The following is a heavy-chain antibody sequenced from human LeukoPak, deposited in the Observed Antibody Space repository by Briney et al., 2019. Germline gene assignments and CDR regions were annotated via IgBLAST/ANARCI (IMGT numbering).Heavy chain of an antibody. CDR1: GFTFSSYG. V-gene: IGHV3-30*02. J-gene: IGHJ4*02. CDR3: AKDINGDYGSGFDY. CDR2: IRYDGSNK. D-gene: IGHD4-17*01. Sequence: GGSLRLSCAASGFTFSSYGMHWVRQAPGKGLEWVAFIRYDGSNKYYADSVKGRFTISRDNAKNSLYLQMNSLRAEDMALYYCAKDINGDYGSGFDYWGQGTLVTVSS.